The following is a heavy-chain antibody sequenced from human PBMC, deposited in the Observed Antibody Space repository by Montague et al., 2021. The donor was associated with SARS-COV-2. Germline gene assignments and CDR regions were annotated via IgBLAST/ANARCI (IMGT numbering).Heavy chain of an antibody. CDR1: GFTFSSNW. Sequence: SLRLSCAASGFTFSSNWMHWVRRPPGKGLMWVSRTNSDGTTTHYADSVKGRFTISRDNAENMLYLQMNSLRGEDSAVYYCVKSRYGASGAVYWGQGTVVTVSS. D-gene: IGHD7-27*01. CDR3: VKSRYGASGAVY. J-gene: IGHJ4*02. CDR2: TNSDGTTT. V-gene: IGHV3-74*01.